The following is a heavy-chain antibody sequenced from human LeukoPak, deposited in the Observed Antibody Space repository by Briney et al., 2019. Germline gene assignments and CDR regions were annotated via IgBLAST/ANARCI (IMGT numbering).Heavy chain of an antibody. V-gene: IGHV3-23*01. CDR1: GFTFSNYA. J-gene: IGHJ4*02. Sequence: PGGSLTLSCEASGFTFSNYAMSWVRQAPGKGLEWVSDICGHGISIYYAASVKGGFTISRDNYKSTLYLVMISLGAEGTAVYYYAKEDGNYGSGRYYYFDYWGQGALVTVSS. CDR3: AKEDGNYGSGRYYYFDY. D-gene: IGHD3-10*01. CDR2: ICGHGISI.